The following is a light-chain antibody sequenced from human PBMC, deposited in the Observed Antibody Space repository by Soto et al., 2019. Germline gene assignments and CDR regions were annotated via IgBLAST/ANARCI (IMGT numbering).Light chain of an antibody. Sequence: DIHMTQSPSTLSASVGYRFTITCRASQSISSWLAWYQQKPGKAPKLLIYDASSLESGVPSRLSGSGSGTEFTLTISSLQPDDFPTYYCQQYNSYLTFGGGTKVDIK. CDR2: DAS. CDR3: QQYNSYLT. J-gene: IGKJ4*01. CDR1: QSISSW. V-gene: IGKV1-5*01.